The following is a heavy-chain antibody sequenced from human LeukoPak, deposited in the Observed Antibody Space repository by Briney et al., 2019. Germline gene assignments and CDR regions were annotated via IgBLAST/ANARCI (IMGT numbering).Heavy chain of an antibody. CDR3: ASGHLITPLRPGEFDY. CDR2: IYYSGST. D-gene: IGHD1-14*01. J-gene: IGHJ4*02. CDR1: GGSISSGDYY. Sequence: ASETLSLTCTVSGGSISSGDYYWSWIRQPPGKGLEWIGYIYYSGSTYYNPSLKSRVTISVDTSKNRFSLKLSSVTAADTAVYYCASGHLITPLRPGEFDYWGQGTLVTVSS. V-gene: IGHV4-30-4*08.